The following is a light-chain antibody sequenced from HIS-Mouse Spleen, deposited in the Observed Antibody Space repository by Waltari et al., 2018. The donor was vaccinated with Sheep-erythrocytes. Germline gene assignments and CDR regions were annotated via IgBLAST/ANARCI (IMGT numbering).Light chain of an antibody. V-gene: IGKV3-15*01. CDR2: GAS. J-gene: IGKJ1*01. Sequence: EIVMTQSPATLSASAGERATLSCRASQSVRSNLAWYQQKPGQAPRLLIYGASTRATGIPARFSGSGSGTEFTLTISSMQSEDFAVYYCQQYNNWPRTFGQGTKVEIK. CDR3: QQYNNWPRT. CDR1: QSVRSN.